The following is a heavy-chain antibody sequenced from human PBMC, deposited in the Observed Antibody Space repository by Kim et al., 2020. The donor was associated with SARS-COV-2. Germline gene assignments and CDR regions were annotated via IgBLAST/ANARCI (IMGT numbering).Heavy chain of an antibody. D-gene: IGHD1-1*01. J-gene: IGHJ4*02. CDR3: ARVPEGTTSAYYFDF. V-gene: IGHV3-11*05. CDR2: ISSSSYT. Sequence: LSLTCAASGFTLSDYYMSWIRQAPGKGLEWVSYISSSSYTKYADSVKGRFTISRDNAKNSLYLQVISLRPEDTAVYYCARVPEGTTSAYYFDFWRQG. CDR1: GFTLSDYY.